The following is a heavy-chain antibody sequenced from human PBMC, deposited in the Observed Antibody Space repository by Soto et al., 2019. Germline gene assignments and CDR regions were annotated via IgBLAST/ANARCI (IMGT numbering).Heavy chain of an antibody. CDR1: GFTFNSYG. CDR3: AKLAVAGQHYFDY. D-gene: IGHD6-19*01. V-gene: IGHV3-30*18. Sequence: GGSLRLSCAASGFTFNSYGMHWVRQAPGKGLEWVAVISYEGSIKYYADSVKGRFTISRDNSKNTLYLQTNSLRDDDTAVYYCAKLAVAGQHYFDYWGQGTLVTVSS. CDR2: ISYEGSIK. J-gene: IGHJ4*02.